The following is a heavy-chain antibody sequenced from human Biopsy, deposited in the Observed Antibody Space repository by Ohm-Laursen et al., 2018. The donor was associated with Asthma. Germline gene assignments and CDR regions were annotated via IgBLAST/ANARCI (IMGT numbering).Heavy chain of an antibody. CDR3: ARTYYDFLTGQVNDAFAM. CDR2: INAGNGNT. V-gene: IGHV1-3*01. CDR1: GYTFISYA. J-gene: IGHJ3*02. Sequence: GASVKVSCKASGYTFISYAIHWVRQAPGQRLEWMGWINAGNGNTKYSQKFQGRVTITGDTSASTAYMELSSPRSEDTAVYYCARTYYDFLTGQVNDAFAMWGQGTMVTVSS. D-gene: IGHD3-9*01.